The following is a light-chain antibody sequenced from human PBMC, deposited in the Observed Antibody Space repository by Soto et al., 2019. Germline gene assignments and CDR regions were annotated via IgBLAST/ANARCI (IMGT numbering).Light chain of an antibody. CDR2: AAS. CDR1: QGVSNY. J-gene: IGKJ1*01. Sequence: AIRMTQSPSSLSASTGDGVTITCRASQGVSNYLAWYQQKPGQAPKVLIHAASTLQGGVPSRFSGSGSGTDFTLTISGLQSDDFATYDCQQYYTYPWTFGQGTKVDIK. V-gene: IGKV1-8*01. CDR3: QQYYTYPWT.